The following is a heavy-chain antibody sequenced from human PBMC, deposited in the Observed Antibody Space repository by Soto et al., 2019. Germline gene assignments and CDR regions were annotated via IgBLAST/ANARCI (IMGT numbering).Heavy chain of an antibody. CDR2: IYYSGST. Sequence: PSETLSLTCTVSGGSISSYHWSWIRQPPGKGLEWIGYIYYSGSTNYNPSLKSRVTISVDTSKNQFSLKLSSVTAADTAVYYCARQRYYYGSGSKGGYYFDYWGQGTQVTVSS. CDR1: GGSISSYH. D-gene: IGHD3-10*01. J-gene: IGHJ4*02. V-gene: IGHV4-59*08. CDR3: ARQRYYYGSGSKGGYYFDY.